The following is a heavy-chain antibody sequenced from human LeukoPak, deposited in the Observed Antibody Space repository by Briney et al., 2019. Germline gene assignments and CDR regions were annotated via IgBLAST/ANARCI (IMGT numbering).Heavy chain of an antibody. V-gene: IGHV4-59*01. J-gene: IGHJ4*02. CDR1: GGSISNYY. D-gene: IGHD1-26*01. CDR2: IYYNGNT. Sequence: PSETLSLTCTVSGGSISNYYWSWIRQPPGKGLEWIGYIYYNGNTNYNPSLKSRVTISVDTSKNQFSLKLSSVTAADTAVYYCARWNDGSYDYWGQGTLVTVSS. CDR3: ARWNDGSYDY.